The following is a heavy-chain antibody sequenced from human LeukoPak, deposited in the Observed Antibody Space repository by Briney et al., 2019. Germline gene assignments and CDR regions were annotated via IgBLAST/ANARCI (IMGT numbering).Heavy chain of an antibody. V-gene: IGHV3-23*01. Sequence: GGSLRLSCAASGFTFSSYAMSWVRQAPGKGLEWVSAISGSGGSTYYADSVKGRFTISGDNSKNTLYLQMNSLRAEDTAVYYCAKAPSRILGYCSSTSCHYYYYYMDVWGKGTTVTVSS. CDR3: AKAPSRILGYCSSTSCHYYYYYMDV. D-gene: IGHD2-2*01. J-gene: IGHJ6*03. CDR1: GFTFSSYA. CDR2: ISGSGGST.